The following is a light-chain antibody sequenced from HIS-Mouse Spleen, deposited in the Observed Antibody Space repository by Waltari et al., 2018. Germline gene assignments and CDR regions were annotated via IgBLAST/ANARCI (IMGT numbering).Light chain of an antibody. CDR3: QAWDSSYSV. J-gene: IGLJ2*01. Sequence: SYELTHPPSVSVSPGQPATITCSGDKLGDKYACWYQQKPGQSPVLVIYQDSKRPSGIPERFSGSNSGNTATLTISGTQAMDEADYYCQAWDSSYSVFGGGTKLTVL. CDR1: KLGDKY. V-gene: IGLV3-1*01. CDR2: QDS.